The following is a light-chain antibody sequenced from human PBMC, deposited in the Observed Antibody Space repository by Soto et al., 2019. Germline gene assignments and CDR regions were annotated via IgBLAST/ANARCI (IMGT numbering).Light chain of an antibody. CDR1: SSNIGNNY. V-gene: IGLV1-51*01. CDR2: ENN. J-gene: IGLJ2*01. CDR3: GTWDSSLSAGV. Sequence: QSVLTQPPSVSVAPGQKVTISCSGFSSNIGNNYVSWYQQVPGTAPKLPIYENNKRPSGIPDRFSGSKSGTSATLDITGLQTGDEADYYCGTWDSSLSAGVFGGGTQLTVL.